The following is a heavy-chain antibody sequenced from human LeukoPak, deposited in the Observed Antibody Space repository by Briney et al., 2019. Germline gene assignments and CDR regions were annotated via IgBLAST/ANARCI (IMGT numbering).Heavy chain of an antibody. CDR1: DGSISSFF. Sequence: SETLSLTCTVSDGSISSFFWNWIRQPPGKGLEWIGFTHNSGTTNYNPSLKSRVTISVDTSKNQFSLKLSSVTAADTAVYYCARDYYDSSGYYKTLDYWGQGTLVTVSS. CDR2: THNSGTT. V-gene: IGHV4-4*08. J-gene: IGHJ4*02. CDR3: ARDYYDSSGYYKTLDY. D-gene: IGHD3-22*01.